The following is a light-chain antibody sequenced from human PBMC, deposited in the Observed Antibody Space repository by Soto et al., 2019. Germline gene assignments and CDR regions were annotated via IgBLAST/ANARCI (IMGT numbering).Light chain of an antibody. CDR1: QSISSW. CDR2: DAS. Sequence: DIQMTQSPSTLSASVGDRVTITCRASQSISSWLAWYQQKPGKATKLLIYDASSLESGAPPRFSGSGSGTEFTLTISSLQPDDFATYYCQQYNSYSTWTFGHGTQVEIK. CDR3: QQYNSYSTWT. J-gene: IGKJ1*01. V-gene: IGKV1-5*01.